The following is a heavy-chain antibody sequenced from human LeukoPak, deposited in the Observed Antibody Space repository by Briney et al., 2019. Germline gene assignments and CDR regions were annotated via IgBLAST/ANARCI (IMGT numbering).Heavy chain of an antibody. CDR3: ARGPAYYYDSSGYPAHLDY. Sequence: VASVKVSCKASGYTFTSYGISWVRQAPGQGLEWMGWISAYNGNTNYAQKLQGRVTMTTDTSTSTAYMELRSLRSDDTAVYYCARGPAYYYDSSGYPAHLDYWGQGTLVTVSS. D-gene: IGHD3-22*01. J-gene: IGHJ4*02. CDR1: GYTFTSYG. V-gene: IGHV1-18*01. CDR2: ISAYNGNT.